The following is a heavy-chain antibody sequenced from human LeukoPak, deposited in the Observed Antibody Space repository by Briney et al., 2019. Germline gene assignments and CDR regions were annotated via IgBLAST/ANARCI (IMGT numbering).Heavy chain of an antibody. CDR2: IYYSGST. D-gene: IGHD3-10*01. J-gene: IGHJ4*02. CDR1: GGSISSYY. CDR3: ALSLGFGELLVDY. Sequence: PPETLSLTCSVSGGSISSYYWSWIRQPPGKGLEWTGYIYYSGSTNYNPSLKSRVTISVDTSKNQFSLKLSSVTAADTAVYYCALSLGFGELLVDYWGQGTLVTVSS. V-gene: IGHV4-59*01.